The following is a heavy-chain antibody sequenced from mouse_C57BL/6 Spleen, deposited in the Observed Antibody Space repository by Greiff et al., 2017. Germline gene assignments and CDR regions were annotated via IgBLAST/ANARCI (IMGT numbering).Heavy chain of an antibody. CDR1: GFTFSDYY. J-gene: IGHJ4*01. CDR3: ARDRGNWGMDY. V-gene: IGHV5-16*01. D-gene: IGHD4-1*01. CDR2: INYDGSST. Sequence: EVQLVESEGGLVQPGSSMKLSCTASGFTFSDYYMAWVRQVPEKGLEWVANINYDGSSTYYLDSLKSRFIISRDNAKNILYLQMSSLKSEDTATYYCARDRGNWGMDYWGQGTSVTVSS.